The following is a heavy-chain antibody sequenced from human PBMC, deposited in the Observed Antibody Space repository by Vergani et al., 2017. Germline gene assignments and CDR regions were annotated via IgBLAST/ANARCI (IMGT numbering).Heavy chain of an antibody. CDR2: INWNSDSI. D-gene: IGHD6-13*01. CDR1: GFTFDDYA. Sequence: EVQLVESGGGLVQPGRSLRLSCAASGFTFDDYAMHWVRQAPGKGLEWVSGINWNSDSIAYADSVKGRFTISRDNAKNSLYLQMNSLRAEDTALYYCVKDIAASSNYWYFDLWGRGTLVTVSS. V-gene: IGHV3-9*01. CDR3: VKDIAASSNYWYFDL. J-gene: IGHJ2*01.